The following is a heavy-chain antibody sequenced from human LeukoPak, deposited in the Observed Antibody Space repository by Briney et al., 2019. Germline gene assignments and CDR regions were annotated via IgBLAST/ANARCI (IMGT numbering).Heavy chain of an antibody. Sequence: PGGSLRLSCAASGFTFSTFAMIWVRQPPGKGLEWVSSIFPSGGEIHYADSVKGRFTISRDNAKNSLYLQMNSLGAEDTAVYYCASDPGSGGSCWGQGTLVTVSS. D-gene: IGHD2-15*01. CDR3: ASDPGSGGSC. CDR1: GFTFSTFA. J-gene: IGHJ4*02. V-gene: IGHV3-21*01. CDR2: IFPSGGEI.